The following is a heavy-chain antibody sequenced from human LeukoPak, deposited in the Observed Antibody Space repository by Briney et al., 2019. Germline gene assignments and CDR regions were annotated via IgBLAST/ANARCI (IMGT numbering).Heavy chain of an antibody. J-gene: IGHJ4*02. V-gene: IGHV4-59*01. CDR3: ARGSGSGYYWEGELPTPYYFDY. CDR2: IYYSGST. Sequence: SETLSLTCTVSGGSISSYYWSWIRQPPGKGLEWIGYIYYSGSTNYNPSLKSRVTISVDTSKNQFSLKLSSVTAADTAGYYCARGSGSGYYWEGELPTPYYFDYWGQGTLVTVSS. D-gene: IGHD3-3*01. CDR1: GGSISSYY.